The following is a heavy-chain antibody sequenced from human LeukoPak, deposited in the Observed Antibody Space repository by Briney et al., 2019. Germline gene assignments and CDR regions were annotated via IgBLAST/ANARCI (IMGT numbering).Heavy chain of an antibody. V-gene: IGHV3-30*02. CDR2: IRYDGTNE. CDR1: GFTFSSSG. CDR3: AKDLRD. J-gene: IGHJ4*02. Sequence: PGGSLRLSCAASGFTFSSSGMHWVRQAPGKGLEWVSFIRYDGTNENYADSLKGRFTISRDDSRNTLYLQMNSLRPDDTAVYYCAKDLRDWGQGTLVTVSS.